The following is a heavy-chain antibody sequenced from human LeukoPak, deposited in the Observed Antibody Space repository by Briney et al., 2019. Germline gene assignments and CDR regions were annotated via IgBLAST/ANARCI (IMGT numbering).Heavy chain of an antibody. Sequence: GGSLRLSCEASGFTFRSFAMSWVRQAPGKGLEWVSAISGGGGTFYPDSVKGRFTISRDNSKNTLYLQMNSLRAEDTAVYYCAKERVEVGPTCFDYWGQGTLVPVSS. D-gene: IGHD1-26*01. J-gene: IGHJ4*02. V-gene: IGHV3-23*01. CDR1: GFTFRSFA. CDR3: AKERVEVGPTCFDY. CDR2: ISGGGGT.